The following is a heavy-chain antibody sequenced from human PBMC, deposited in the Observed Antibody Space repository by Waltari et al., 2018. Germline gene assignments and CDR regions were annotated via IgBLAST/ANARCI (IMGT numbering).Heavy chain of an antibody. D-gene: IGHD3-10*01. CDR3: ARVNRESLIRGATIDS. CDR2: INFSGGNT. J-gene: IGHJ4*02. V-gene: IGHV3-23*01. CDR1: GFNFRNYA. Sequence: EVQLLESGGAFVRPGGSLRLSCAASGFNFRNYAMTWVRQAPGKGLGWGASINFSGGNTVYADSVKGRSNIARDNAKNTLSIQLDSLRLDDTAVYFCARVNRESLIRGATIDSWGQGTRVTVSS.